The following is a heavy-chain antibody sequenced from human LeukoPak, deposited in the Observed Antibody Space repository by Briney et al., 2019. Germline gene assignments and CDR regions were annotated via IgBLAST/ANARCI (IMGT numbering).Heavy chain of an antibody. Sequence: SQTLSLTCAISGDSVSSNSATWNWTRQSPWRGLEWLGRTYYRSKWYNDHAVSVKSRIPITADTSQNQFSLQLKSVTPEDTAVYYCAIDTSKGYTCFHHWGQGTLVIVSS. J-gene: IGHJ1*01. V-gene: IGHV6-1*01. CDR2: TYYRSKWYN. D-gene: IGHD2-2*01. CDR3: AIDTSKGYTCFHH. CDR1: GDSVSSNSAT.